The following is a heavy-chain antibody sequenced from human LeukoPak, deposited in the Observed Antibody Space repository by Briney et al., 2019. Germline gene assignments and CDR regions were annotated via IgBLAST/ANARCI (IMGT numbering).Heavy chain of an antibody. D-gene: IGHD2-2*01. Sequence: SETLSLTCAVCGYSISSDYYWGWIRQPPGKGLEWIGSIYHSGITYYNPSLKSRVTISVDASKNQFSLKLSSVTAADTAVYYCARHDRPSGYCSSTSCQRAFDIWGQGTMVTVSS. CDR2: IYHSGIT. V-gene: IGHV4-38-2*01. CDR1: GYSISSDYY. J-gene: IGHJ3*02. CDR3: ARHDRPSGYCSSTSCQRAFDI.